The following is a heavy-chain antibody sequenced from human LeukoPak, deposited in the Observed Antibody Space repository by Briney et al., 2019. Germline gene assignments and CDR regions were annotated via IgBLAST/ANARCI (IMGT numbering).Heavy chain of an antibody. CDR3: AKGYYTDY. CDR1: GFTFTNYW. D-gene: IGHD3-22*01. J-gene: IGHJ4*02. CDR2: IKQDRSEK. Sequence: GGSPRLSCAASGFTFTNYWMSWVRQAPGKGLELVANIKQDRSEKYYVDSVKGRFTISRDNAKNSLYLQMNSLRAEDTAVYYCAKGYYTDYWGQGTLVTVSS. V-gene: IGHV3-7*01.